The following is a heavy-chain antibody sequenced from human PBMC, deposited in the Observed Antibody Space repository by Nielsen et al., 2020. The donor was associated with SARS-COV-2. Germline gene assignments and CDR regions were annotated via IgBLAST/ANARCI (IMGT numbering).Heavy chain of an antibody. Sequence: GGSLRLSCAASGFTFSGSSMHWVRQAPGKGLEWVANIKQDGSEKYYVDSVKGRFTISRDNAKNSLSLQMSRLRAEDTAVYYCARAEGSSWYFHYWGQGTLVTVSS. J-gene: IGHJ4*02. D-gene: IGHD6-13*01. V-gene: IGHV3-7*03. CDR2: IKQDGSEK. CDR1: GFTFSGSS. CDR3: ARAEGSSWYFHY.